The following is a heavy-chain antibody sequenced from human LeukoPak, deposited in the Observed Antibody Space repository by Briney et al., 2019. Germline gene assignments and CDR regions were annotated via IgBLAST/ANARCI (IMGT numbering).Heavy chain of an antibody. CDR2: ISPTGSTT. Sequence: GGSLRLSCTASGFSFSGHWMHWARQLPGKGLVWVSRISPTGSTTSYADSVKGRFTLSRDNAKNTLYLQVNNLRAEDTAVYYCARGPNSNWSGLDFWGQGTLLTVSS. CDR1: GFSFSGHW. V-gene: IGHV3-74*01. J-gene: IGHJ4*02. CDR3: ARGPNSNWSGLDF. D-gene: IGHD6-6*01.